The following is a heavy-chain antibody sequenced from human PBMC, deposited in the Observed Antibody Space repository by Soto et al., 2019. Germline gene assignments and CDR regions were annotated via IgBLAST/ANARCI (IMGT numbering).Heavy chain of an antibody. V-gene: IGHV1-18*01. CDR3: ARDQEKEYYYFDY. Sequence: ASVKVSCKASGYTFASYGISWVRQAPGQGLEWMGWISAYNGNTNYAQKLQGRVTMTTDTSTSTAYMELRSLRSDDTAVYYCARDQEKEYYYFDYWAQEPLVPVS. CDR1: GYTFASYG. CDR2: ISAYNGNT. J-gene: IGHJ4*02.